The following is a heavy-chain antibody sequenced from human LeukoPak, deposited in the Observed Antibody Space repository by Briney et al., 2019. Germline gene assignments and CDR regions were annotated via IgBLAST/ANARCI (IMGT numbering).Heavy chain of an antibody. D-gene: IGHD6-13*01. CDR2: INHSGST. CDR1: GGSFSGYY. V-gene: IGHV4-34*01. CDR3: ARDRGIIAAAGRYNWFDP. J-gene: IGHJ5*02. Sequence: SETLSLTCAVYGGSFSGYYWSWIRQPPGKGLEWIGEINHSGSTNYNPSLKSRVTISVDTSKNQFSLKLSSVTAADTAVYYCARDRGIIAAAGRYNWFDPWGQGTLVTVSS.